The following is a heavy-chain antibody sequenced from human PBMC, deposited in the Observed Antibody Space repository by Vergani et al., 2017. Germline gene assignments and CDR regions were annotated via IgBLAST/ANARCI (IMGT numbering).Heavy chain of an antibody. CDR3: ARGRCSSTSCYPVPPYYYYYYMDV. V-gene: IGHV3-33*01. CDR2: IWYDGSNK. CDR1: GFTFSSYG. D-gene: IGHD2-2*01. Sequence: QVQLVESGGGVVQPGRSLRLSCAAFGFTFSSYGMHWVRQAPGKGLEWVAVIWYDGSNKYYADSVKGRFTISRDNSKNTLYLQMNSLRAEDTAVYYCARGRCSSTSCYPVPPYYYYYYMDVWGKGTTVTVSS. J-gene: IGHJ6*03.